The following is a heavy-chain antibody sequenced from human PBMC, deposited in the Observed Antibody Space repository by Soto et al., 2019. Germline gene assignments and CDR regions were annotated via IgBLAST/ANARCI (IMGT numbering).Heavy chain of an antibody. J-gene: IGHJ6*02. CDR2: ISYEGSNT. D-gene: IGHD3-3*02. CDR3: ARVTPRNSISYGAGLAF. V-gene: IGHV3-30-3*01. CDR1: GFSFDTYG. Sequence: QVHLVESGGGVVEPGRSLRLSCVASGFSFDTYGIHWVRQAPGKGLQWVALISYEGSNTYYADSVRGRFTISKPNSKYTPYLQRSSPRPEDTGLYYCARVTPRNSISYGAGLAFWGQGPSVPVSS.